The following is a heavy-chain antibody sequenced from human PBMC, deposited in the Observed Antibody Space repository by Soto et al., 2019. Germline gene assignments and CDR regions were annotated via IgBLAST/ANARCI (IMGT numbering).Heavy chain of an antibody. CDR2: IWYDGSNK. J-gene: IGHJ6*02. V-gene: IGHV3-33*01. CDR3: ASPLYSYEKSPLSGMDV. D-gene: IGHD5-18*01. Sequence: QVQLVESGGGVVQPGRSLRLSCAASGFTFSSYGMHWVRQAPGKGLEWVAVIWYDGSNKYYADSVKGRFTISRDNSKNTLYLKMNSLRAEDTAVYYCASPLYSYEKSPLSGMDVWGQGTTVTVSS. CDR1: GFTFSSYG.